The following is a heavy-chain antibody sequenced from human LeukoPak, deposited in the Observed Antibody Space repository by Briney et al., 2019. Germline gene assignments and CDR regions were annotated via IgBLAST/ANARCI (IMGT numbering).Heavy chain of an antibody. D-gene: IGHD4-23*01. CDR2: INPNSGGT. CDR1: GYTFTGYY. J-gene: IGHJ3*02. CDR3: ARAQPDYGGNPSNFDAFDI. V-gene: IGHV1-2*02. Sequence: ASVKVSCKASGYTFTGYYMHWVRQAPGQGLEWMGWINPNSGGTNYAQKFQGRVTMTRDTSISTAYMELSRLRSDDTAVYYCARAQPDYGGNPSNFDAFDIWGQGTMVTVSS.